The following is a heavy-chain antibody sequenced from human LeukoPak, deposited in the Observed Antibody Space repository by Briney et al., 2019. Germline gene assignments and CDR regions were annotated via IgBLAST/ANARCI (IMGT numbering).Heavy chain of an antibody. CDR3: VGEGSSDGIYYFYY. Sequence: GGSLRLSCAAAGLTLSSCGMHWVRQAPGKGLEGGAFISYDGTNKYYVDSVKGRFTISRDDSKNTLYLQMNSLRVEDTAVYYCVGEGSSDGIYYFYYWGQGTLVTVSS. CDR2: ISYDGTNK. D-gene: IGHD3-10*01. CDR1: GLTLSSCG. J-gene: IGHJ4*02. V-gene: IGHV3-30*03.